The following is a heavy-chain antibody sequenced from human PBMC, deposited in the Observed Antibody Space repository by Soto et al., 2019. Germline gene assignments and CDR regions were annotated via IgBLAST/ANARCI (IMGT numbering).Heavy chain of an antibody. CDR1: GFAFSDYA. CDR3: AKSSRITLVRGVTDY. J-gene: IGHJ4*02. V-gene: IGHV3-23*01. D-gene: IGHD3-10*01. CDR2: ISGGAGDT. Sequence: GGSLRLSCAASGFAFSDYAMNWVRQAPGKGLEWVSAISGGAGDTYYADSVKGRFTISRDNSKDTLYLQMKSLRAEDTAIYYCAKSSRITLVRGVTDYWGQGTLVTVSS.